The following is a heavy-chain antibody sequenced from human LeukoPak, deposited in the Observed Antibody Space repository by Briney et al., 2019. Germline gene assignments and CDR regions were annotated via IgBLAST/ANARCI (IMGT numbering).Heavy chain of an antibody. J-gene: IGHJ5*02. CDR1: GFTFSSYS. CDR3: ARRAAAGTSTINWFDP. V-gene: IGHV3-21*01. D-gene: IGHD6-13*01. CDR2: ISSSSSYI. Sequence: PGGSLRLSCAASGFTFSSYSMNWVRQAPGKGLEWVSSISSSSSYIYYADSVKGRFTISRDNAKNSLYLQMNSLRAEDTAVYYCARRAAAGTSTINWFDPWGQGTLVTVSS.